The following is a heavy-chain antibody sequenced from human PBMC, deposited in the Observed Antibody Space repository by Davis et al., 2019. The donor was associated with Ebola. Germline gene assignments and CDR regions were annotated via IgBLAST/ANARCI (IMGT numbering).Heavy chain of an antibody. V-gene: IGHV4-39*01. D-gene: IGHD3-10*01. Sequence: MPSETLSLTCTVSGGSISSSSYYWGWIRQPPGKGLEWIGSIYYSGSTYYNPSLKSRVTISVDTSKNQFSLKLSSVTAADTAVYYCARGYYGGWFDPWGQGILVTVSS. CDR2: IYYSGST. J-gene: IGHJ5*02. CDR3: ARGYYGGWFDP. CDR1: GGSISSSSYY.